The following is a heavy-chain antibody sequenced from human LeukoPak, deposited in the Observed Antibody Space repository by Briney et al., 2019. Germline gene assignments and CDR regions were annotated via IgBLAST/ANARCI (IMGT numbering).Heavy chain of an antibody. CDR2: ISSSSSYI. V-gene: IGHV3-21*01. J-gene: IGHJ6*02. D-gene: IGHD4-17*01. CDR3: ARTPLWRYGYGMDV. CDR1: GFTFSSYS. Sequence: GGSLRLSCAASGFTFSSYSMNWVRQAPGKGLEWVSSISSSSSYIYYADSVKGRFTIPRDNAKNSLYLQMNSLRAEDTAVYYCARTPLWRYGYGMDVWGQGTTVTVSS.